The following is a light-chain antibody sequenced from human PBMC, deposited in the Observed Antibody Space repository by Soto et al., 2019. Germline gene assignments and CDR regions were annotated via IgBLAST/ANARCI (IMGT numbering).Light chain of an antibody. CDR3: SSYTDINSLI. Sequence: QSVLTQPPSASGSPGQSVTISCTGTSSDVGGYESVSWYQHHPGNAPKLLIYAVTKRPSGVPHRFSGSKSGNTASLTVSGLQAEDEADYYCSSYTDINSLIFGGGTKLTVL. CDR1: SSDVGGYES. J-gene: IGLJ2*01. V-gene: IGLV2-8*01. CDR2: AVT.